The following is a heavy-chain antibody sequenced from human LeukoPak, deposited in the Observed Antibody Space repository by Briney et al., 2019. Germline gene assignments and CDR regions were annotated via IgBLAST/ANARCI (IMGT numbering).Heavy chain of an antibody. D-gene: IGHD3-10*01. CDR2: IYTSGST. J-gene: IGHJ4*02. CDR3: ASLVRGIMN. CDR1: GGSISSGSYY. V-gene: IGHV4-61*02. Sequence: PSQTLSLTCTVSGGSISSGSYYWSWIRQPAGKGLEWIGRIYTSGSTNYNPSLQSRVTISVDTSKNQFSLKLSSVTAADTAVYYCASLVRGIMNWGQGTLVTVSS.